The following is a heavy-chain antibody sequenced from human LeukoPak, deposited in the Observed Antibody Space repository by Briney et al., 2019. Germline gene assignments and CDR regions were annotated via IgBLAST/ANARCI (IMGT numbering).Heavy chain of an antibody. V-gene: IGHV4-34*01. Sequence: SETLSLTCAVYGGSFSGYYWSWIRQPPGKGLEWIGEINHSGRINYNPSLKSRVTMSLDTSKNQFSLKLSSVTAADTAVYYCARHSGSWGLVDYWGQGTLVTVSS. D-gene: IGHD6-13*01. J-gene: IGHJ4*02. CDR3: ARHSGSWGLVDY. CDR1: GGSFSGYY. CDR2: INHSGRI.